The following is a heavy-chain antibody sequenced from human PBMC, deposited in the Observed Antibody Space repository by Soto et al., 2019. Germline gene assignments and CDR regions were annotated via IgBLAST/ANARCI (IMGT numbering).Heavy chain of an antibody. V-gene: IGHV3-23*01. Sequence: EVQLSESGGGFVQPGGSLRLSCEASGFNFNDYAMAWVRQAPAQGLEWVSSISGSGGHSSYVDSVKGRFTITRANVKNIVSLDMSDLRVEDTALYYCAKDCRRLAVAGSAFDSWGQGILVTVSS. CDR3: AKDCRRLAVAGSAFDS. D-gene: IGHD6-19*01. CDR1: GFNFNDYA. CDR2: ISGSGGHS. J-gene: IGHJ4*02.